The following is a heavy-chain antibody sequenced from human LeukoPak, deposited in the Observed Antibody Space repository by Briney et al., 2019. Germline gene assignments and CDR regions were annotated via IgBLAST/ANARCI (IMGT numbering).Heavy chain of an antibody. V-gene: IGHV1-69*05. CDR3: ARGSGGYNWFDP. D-gene: IGHD6-25*01. Sequence: SVKVSCKASGGTFSSYAISWVRQAPGQGLEWMGGIIPVFGTANYAQKFQGRVTITTDESTSTAYMELSSLRSEDTAVYYCARGSGGYNWFDPWGQGTLVTVSS. CDR1: GGTFSSYA. CDR2: IIPVFGTA. J-gene: IGHJ5*02.